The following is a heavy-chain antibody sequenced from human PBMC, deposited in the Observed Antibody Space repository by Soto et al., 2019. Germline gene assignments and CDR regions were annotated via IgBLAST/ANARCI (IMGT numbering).Heavy chain of an antibody. CDR1: GYTFTSYA. CDR2: INAGNGNT. J-gene: IGHJ4*02. Sequence: ASVKVSCKASGYTFTSYAMHWVRQAPGQRHEWMGWINAGNGNTKYSQKFQGRVTITRDTSASTAYMELSSLRSEDTAVYYCARDTMQQLAPVFWGQGTLVTVSS. CDR3: ARDTMQQLAPVF. V-gene: IGHV1-3*01. D-gene: IGHD6-13*01.